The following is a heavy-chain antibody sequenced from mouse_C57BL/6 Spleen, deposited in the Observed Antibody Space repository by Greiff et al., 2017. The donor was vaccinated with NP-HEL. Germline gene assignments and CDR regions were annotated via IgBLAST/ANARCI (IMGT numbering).Heavy chain of an antibody. D-gene: IGHD3-2*02. CDR3: AKHGFDSSGSFAY. CDR1: GFSLTSYG. CDR2: IWGGGST. Sequence: VQGVESGPGLVAPSQSLSITCTVSGFSLTSYGVDWVRQPPGKGLEWPGVIWGGGSTNYNSALMSRLSLSKDNSKSQVFLKMTSLQTDDTAMYYCAKHGFDSSGSFAYWGQGTLVTVSA. J-gene: IGHJ3*01. V-gene: IGHV2-9*01.